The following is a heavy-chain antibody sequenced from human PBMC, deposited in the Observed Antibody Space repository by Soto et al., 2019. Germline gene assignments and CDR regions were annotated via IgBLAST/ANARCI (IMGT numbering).Heavy chain of an antibody. CDR1: GGTFSSYA. CDR2: IIPIFGTA. V-gene: IGHV1-69*01. Sequence: QVQLVQSGAEVKKPGSSVKVSCKASGGTFSSYAISWVRQAPGQGLEWMGRIIPIFGTANYAQKFQGRVTITADESTSTAYMELSSLRSEDTAVYYCASSGDYGSGSYWYYFDYWGQGTLVTVSS. CDR3: ASSGDYGSGSYWYYFDY. J-gene: IGHJ4*02. D-gene: IGHD3-10*01.